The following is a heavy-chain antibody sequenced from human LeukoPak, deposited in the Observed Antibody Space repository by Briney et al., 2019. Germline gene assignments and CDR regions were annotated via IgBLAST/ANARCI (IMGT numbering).Heavy chain of an antibody. Sequence: PGGSLRLSCAVSGFTFSDHYMDWVRQAPGKGLEWVGRTKNKADRYTTEFAASVKGRFTISRDDSKNSLYLQMNSLKTEDTAVYYCASLGYCGITRCYGYYYMDVWGEGTTVTVSS. CDR1: GFTFSDHY. CDR2: TKNKADRYTT. V-gene: IGHV3-72*01. CDR3: ASLGYCGITRCYGYYYMDV. J-gene: IGHJ6*03. D-gene: IGHD2-2*01.